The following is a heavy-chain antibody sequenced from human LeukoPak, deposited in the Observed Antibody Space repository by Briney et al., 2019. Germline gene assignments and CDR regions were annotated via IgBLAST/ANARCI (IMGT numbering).Heavy chain of an antibody. D-gene: IGHD1-20*01. CDR1: GFTFSSYW. CDR3: ARDLTGTKNCWGMDV. V-gene: IGHV3-7*01. J-gene: IGHJ6*02. Sequence: GGSLRLSCAASGFTFSSYWMSWVRQAPGKGLEWVANIKQDGSEKYYVDSVKGRFTISRDNAKNSLYLQMNSLRAEDTAVYYCARDLTGTKNCWGMDVWGQGTTVTVSS. CDR2: IKQDGSEK.